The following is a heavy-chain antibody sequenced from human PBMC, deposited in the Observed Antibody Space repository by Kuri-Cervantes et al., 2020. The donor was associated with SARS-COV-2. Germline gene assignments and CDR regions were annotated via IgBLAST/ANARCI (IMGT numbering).Heavy chain of an antibody. CDR3: ARGGYGDYLS. J-gene: IGHJ5*02. V-gene: IGHV4-59*01. CDR2: IYYSGST. D-gene: IGHD4-17*01. CDR1: GGSISSYY. Sequence: GSLRLSCTDSGGSISSYYWSWIRQPPGKGLEWIGYIYYSGSTNYNPSLKSRVTISVDTSKNQFSLKLSSVTAADTAVYYCARGGYGDYLSWGQGTLVTVSS.